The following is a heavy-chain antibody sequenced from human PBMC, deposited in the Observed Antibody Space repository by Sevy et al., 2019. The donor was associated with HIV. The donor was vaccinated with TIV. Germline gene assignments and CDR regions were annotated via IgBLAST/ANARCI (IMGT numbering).Heavy chain of an antibody. Sequence: QLGGSLRLSCAASGFTFSSYGMHWVRQAPGKGLEWVAVISYDGSNKYYADSVKGRFTISRDNSKNTLYLQMNSLRAEDTAVYYCARGTDFWSGYPPTGYYYYYGMDVWGQGTTVTVSS. CDR1: GFTFSSYG. V-gene: IGHV3-30*03. J-gene: IGHJ6*02. CDR3: ARGTDFWSGYPPTGYYYYYGMDV. D-gene: IGHD3-3*01. CDR2: ISYDGSNK.